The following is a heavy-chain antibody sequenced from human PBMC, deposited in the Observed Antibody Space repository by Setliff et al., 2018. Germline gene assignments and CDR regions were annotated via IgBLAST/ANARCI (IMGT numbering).Heavy chain of an antibody. CDR2: INPNSGGT. V-gene: IGHV1-2*06. J-gene: IGHJ5*02. Sequence: ASVKVSCKASGYTFTGYYMHWVRQAPGQGLEWMGRINPNSGGTGYAQKFQGRVTMTTDTSTSTAYMELRSLTSDDMAVYYCARVRSPALLAITNNWFDPWGQGTLVTVSS. D-gene: IGHD3-3*01. CDR1: GYTFTGYY. CDR3: ARVRSPALLAITNNWFDP.